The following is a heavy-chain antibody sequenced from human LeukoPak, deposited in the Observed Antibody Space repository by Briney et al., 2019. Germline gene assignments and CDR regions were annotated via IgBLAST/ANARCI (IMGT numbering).Heavy chain of an antibody. CDR2: ISSNGGST. J-gene: IGHJ6*01. CDR3: ARGGYCSSTSCYEVRGMDV. D-gene: IGHD2-2*01. V-gene: IGHV3-64*02. Sequence: GGSLRLSCAASGFTFSSYAMHWVRQAPGKGLEYVSAISSNGGSTYYADSVKGRFTISRDNSKNTLYLQMGSLRAEDMAVYYCARGGYCSSTSCYEVRGMDVWGKGPRSPSPQ. CDR1: GFTFSSYA.